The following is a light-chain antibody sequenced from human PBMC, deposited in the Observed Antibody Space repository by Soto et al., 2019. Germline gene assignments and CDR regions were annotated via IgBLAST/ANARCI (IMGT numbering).Light chain of an antibody. V-gene: IGKV3-20*01. CDR2: GAS. J-gene: IGKJ4*01. Sequence: ETVLTQSPDTLSLSPGERATLSCRASQSVRDGFIAWYQQRRGQAPRLLIYGASSRATGIPNRFSGSGSGTDFTLTINRLEPEDFAVYYCHQYGSSPLTFGGGTKVEIK. CDR3: HQYGSSPLT. CDR1: QSVRDGF.